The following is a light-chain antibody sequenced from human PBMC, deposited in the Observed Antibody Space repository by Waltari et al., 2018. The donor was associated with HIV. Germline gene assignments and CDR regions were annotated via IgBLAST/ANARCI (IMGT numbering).Light chain of an antibody. J-gene: IGKJ2*01. CDR3: MQTVELPYT. V-gene: IGKV2D-29*01. CDR1: RSPTYTDGKTH. CDR2: EVS. Sequence: MMTQTPLSLSVTPGQPASISCRSSRSPTYTDGKTHLYWLLQSPGQPPHLLIYEVSKRFSGVPERFSGSGSGTDFTLHIRRVEAEDVGVYYCMQTVELPYTFGQGTKLEIK.